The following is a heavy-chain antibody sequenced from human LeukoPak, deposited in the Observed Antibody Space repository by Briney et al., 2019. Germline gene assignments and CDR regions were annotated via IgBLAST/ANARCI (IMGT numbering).Heavy chain of an antibody. CDR1: GYTFTSYG. Sequence: GASVKVSCKASGYTFTSYGISWVRQAPGQGLEWMGWISAYNGNTNYAQKLQGRVTMTTDTSTSTAYMELSSLRSEDTAVYYCAREAYYDFWSGFRRDPLYNWFDPWGQGTLVTVSS. CDR3: AREAYYDFWSGFRRDPLYNWFDP. D-gene: IGHD3-3*01. CDR2: ISAYNGNT. V-gene: IGHV1-18*01. J-gene: IGHJ5*02.